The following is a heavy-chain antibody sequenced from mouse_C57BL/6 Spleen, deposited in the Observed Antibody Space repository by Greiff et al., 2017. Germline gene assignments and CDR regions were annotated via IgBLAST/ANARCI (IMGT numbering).Heavy chain of an antibody. D-gene: IGHD1-1*01. V-gene: IGHV1-85*01. Sequence: QVQLQQSGPELVKPGASVKLSCKASGYTFTSYDINWVKQRPGQGLEWIGWIYPRDGSTKYNEKFKGKATLTVNTSSSTAYMELHSLTSEDSAVSFCARGGISTVVPYYFDYWGQGTTLTVSS. J-gene: IGHJ2*01. CDR1: GYTFTSYD. CDR3: ARGGISTVVPYYFDY. CDR2: IYPRDGST.